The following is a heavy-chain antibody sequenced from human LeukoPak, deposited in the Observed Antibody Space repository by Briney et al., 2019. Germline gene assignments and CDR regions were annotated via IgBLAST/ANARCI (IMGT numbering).Heavy chain of an antibody. CDR2: IYGSGGST. V-gene: IGHV3-23*01. J-gene: IGHJ4*02. Sequence: GGSLRLSCAASGFIFSNYAMSWVRQAPGKGLEWVSGIYGSGGSTYYADSVKGRFTISRDNFKNTLYLQMNSLRAEDTAVYYCAKTTVSGSPLYYFDYWGQGTLVTVSS. CDR1: GFIFSNYA. CDR3: AKTTVSGSPLYYFDY. D-gene: IGHD3-10*01.